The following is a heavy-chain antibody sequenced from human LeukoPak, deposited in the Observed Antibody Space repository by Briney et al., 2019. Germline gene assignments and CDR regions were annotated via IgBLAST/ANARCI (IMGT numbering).Heavy chain of an antibody. Sequence: QPGGSLRLSCAASGFTFSSYGMHWVRQAPGKGLEWVAFIRYDGSNKYYADSVKGRFTISRDNSKNTLYLQMNSLRAEDTAVYYCAKDLSSQQRNWFDPWGQGTLVTVSS. CDR1: GFTFSSYG. V-gene: IGHV3-30*02. CDR3: AKDLSSQQRNWFDP. J-gene: IGHJ5*02. D-gene: IGHD6-13*01. CDR2: IRYDGSNK.